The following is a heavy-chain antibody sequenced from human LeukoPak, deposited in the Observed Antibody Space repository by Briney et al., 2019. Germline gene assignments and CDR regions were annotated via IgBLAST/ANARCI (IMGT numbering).Heavy chain of an antibody. CDR2: INHSGST. Sequence: SETLSLTCAVYGGSFSGYYWSWIRQPPGKGLEWIGEINHSGSTNYNPSLKSRITVSVDTSKNQFSLRLTSVTAADTAVYYCARSGSSGPPPLWGQGTMVTVSS. V-gene: IGHV4-34*01. D-gene: IGHD6-19*01. CDR1: GGSFSGYY. J-gene: IGHJ3*01. CDR3: ARSGSSGPPPL.